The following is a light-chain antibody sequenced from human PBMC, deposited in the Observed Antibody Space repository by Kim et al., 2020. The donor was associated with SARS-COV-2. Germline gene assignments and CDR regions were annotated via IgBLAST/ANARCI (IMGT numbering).Light chain of an antibody. CDR3: LLYYRGAQL. CDR2: STS. J-gene: IGLJ2*01. Sequence: PGGTVTLTCASNAGAVTSAYYPNWFQQKPGQAPRALIYSTSNKPSWTPARFSGSLLGGKAALTLSGVQPEDEAEYFCLLYYRGAQLFGGGTQLTVL. V-gene: IGLV7-43*01. CDR1: AGAVTSAYY.